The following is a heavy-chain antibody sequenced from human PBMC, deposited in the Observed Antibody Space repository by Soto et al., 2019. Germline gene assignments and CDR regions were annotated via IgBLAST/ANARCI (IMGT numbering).Heavy chain of an antibody. J-gene: IGHJ5*02. D-gene: IGHD3-3*01. Sequence: SETLSLTCTVSGGSISSYYWSWIRQPPGKGLEWIGYIYYSGSTNYNPSLKSRVTISVDTSKNQFSLKLSSVTAADTAVYYCARGLSGGDFWSGYYTRAGPGVWFDPWGQGTLVTV. V-gene: IGHV4-59*01. CDR2: IYYSGST. CDR3: ARGLSGGDFWSGYYTRAGPGVWFDP. CDR1: GGSISSYY.